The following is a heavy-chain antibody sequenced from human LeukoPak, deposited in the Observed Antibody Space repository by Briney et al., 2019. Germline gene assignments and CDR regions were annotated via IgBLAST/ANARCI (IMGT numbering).Heavy chain of an antibody. CDR2: ISYDGSNK. Sequence: PGRSLRLSCAASGFTFSSYAMHWVRQAPGRGLEGVAVISYDGSNKYYADSVKGRFTISRDNSKNTLYLQMNSPRAEDTAVYYCARDLYCSSTSCYPLYYFDYWGQGTLVTVSS. D-gene: IGHD2-2*01. CDR1: GFTFSSYA. J-gene: IGHJ4*02. V-gene: IGHV3-30-3*01. CDR3: ARDLYCSSTSCYPLYYFDY.